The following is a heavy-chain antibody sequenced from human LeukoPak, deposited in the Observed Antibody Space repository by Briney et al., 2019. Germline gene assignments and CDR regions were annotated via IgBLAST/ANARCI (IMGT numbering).Heavy chain of an antibody. V-gene: IGHV3-53*01. Sequence: GGSLRLSCAASGFTVSSNYMSWVRQAPGKGLEWVSVIYSGGSTYYADSVKGRFTISRDNSKNTLYLQMNSLRAEDTAVYYCARDYQAGYFDYWGQGTLVTVSS. J-gene: IGHJ4*02. CDR3: ARDYQAGYFDY. D-gene: IGHD6-19*01. CDR1: GFTVSSNY. CDR2: IYSGGST.